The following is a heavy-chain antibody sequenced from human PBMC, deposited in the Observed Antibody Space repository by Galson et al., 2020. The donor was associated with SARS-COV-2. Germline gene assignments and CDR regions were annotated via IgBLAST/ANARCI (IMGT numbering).Heavy chain of an antibody. CDR2: IYYSGST. D-gene: IGHD3-10*01. Sequence: SETLSLTCTVSGSSISGGDYYWSWIRQPPGKGLGWIGYIYYSGSTYYSPSPESRLTISVDTSKNQFSLKLSSVTAADTAVYYCARGDGGLLPRYGSGIYPLAYWGQGALVTVSS. J-gene: IGHJ4*02. CDR3: ARGDGGLLPRYGSGIYPLAY. V-gene: IGHV4-30-4*01. CDR1: GSSISGGDYY.